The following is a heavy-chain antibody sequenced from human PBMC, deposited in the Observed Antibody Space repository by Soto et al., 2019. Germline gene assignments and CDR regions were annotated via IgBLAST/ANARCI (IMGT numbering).Heavy chain of an antibody. V-gene: IGHV3-23*01. CDR2: IGGGGGSP. Sequence: PGGSLRLSCAASGFTFSNYGMSWVRRAPGKGLEWVSGIGGGGGSPFYADSVRGRFINSRDNSKNTLYLQMNGLRAEDTAVYYCAKESWLVGLAMAGRFDSWGQGTLVTVSS. D-gene: IGHD6-19*01. CDR3: AKESWLVGLAMAGRFDS. CDR1: GFTFSNYG. J-gene: IGHJ4*02.